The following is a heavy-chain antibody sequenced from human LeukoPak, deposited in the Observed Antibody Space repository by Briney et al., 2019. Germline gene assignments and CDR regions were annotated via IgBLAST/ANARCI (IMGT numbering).Heavy chain of an antibody. D-gene: IGHD2-2*01. CDR2: IWYDGSNK. CDR3: ARDSGIVVVPAAKNYYYYYGMDV. J-gene: IGHJ6*02. CDR1: GFTFSSYG. V-gene: IGHV3-33*01. Sequence: GGSLRLSCAASGFTFSSYGMHWVRQAPGKGLEWVAVIWYDGSNKYYADSVKGRFTISRDNSKNTLYLQMNSLRAEDTAVYYCARDSGIVVVPAAKNYYYYYGMDVWGQGTTVTVSS.